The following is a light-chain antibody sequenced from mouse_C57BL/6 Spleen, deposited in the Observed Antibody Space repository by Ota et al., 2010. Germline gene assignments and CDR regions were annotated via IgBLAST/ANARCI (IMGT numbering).Light chain of an antibody. CDR2: STS. J-gene: IGKJ5*01. CDR3: QQRNNYPFT. CDR1: SSVHY. Sequence: QIVLTQSPAIMSASPGEKVTITCSASSSVHYMHWFQQKSGTSPKLWIYSTSNLASGVPARFSGSGSGTSYSLTISRMEAEDAATYYCQQRNNYPFTFGAGSKLELK. V-gene: IGKV4-57*01.